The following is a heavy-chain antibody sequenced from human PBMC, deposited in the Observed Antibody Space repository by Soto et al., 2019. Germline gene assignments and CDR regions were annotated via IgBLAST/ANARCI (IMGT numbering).Heavy chain of an antibody. CDR2: ISSSGSTI. CDR3: ERGSYHYYASSGHYSY. V-gene: IGHV3-48*03. CDR1: GFTFSSYE. Sequence: PGGSLRLSCAASGFTFSSYEMNWVRQAPGKGLEWVSYISSSGSTIYYADSVKGRFTISRDNAKNSLYLQMNSLRAEDTAVYYCERGSYHYYASSGHYSYWGQGTLVTGSS. D-gene: IGHD3-22*01. J-gene: IGHJ4*02.